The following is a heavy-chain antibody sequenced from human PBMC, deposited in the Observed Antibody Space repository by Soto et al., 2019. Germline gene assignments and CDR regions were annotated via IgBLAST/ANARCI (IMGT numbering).Heavy chain of an antibody. J-gene: IGHJ4*02. D-gene: IGHD1-1*01. Sequence: APVKVSSKASGFTYTRYYLHWVRQSPGQRLEWMGIINPSGGSTSYAQKFQGRVTTTRDTSTSTVYMELSSLRSEDTAVYYCARDGNWNDPAPTYYFDYWGQGTLVTVSS. V-gene: IGHV1-46*01. CDR2: INPSGGST. CDR1: GFTYTRYY. CDR3: ARDGNWNDPAPTYYFDY.